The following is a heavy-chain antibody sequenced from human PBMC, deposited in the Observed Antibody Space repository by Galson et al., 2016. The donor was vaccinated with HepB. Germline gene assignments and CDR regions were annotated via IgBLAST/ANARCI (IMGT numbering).Heavy chain of an antibody. V-gene: IGHV4-34*01. CDR1: GQSFSAYY. CDR3: ARAACTNAVCPLDY. D-gene: IGHD2-8*01. CDR2: ISHSGGT. Sequence: SETLSLTCPVYGQSFSAYYWSWIRQPPGKGLEWIAEISHSGGTNYNPSLKSRVIISLDTSKSQFSLNLSSVNAADTAVYYCARAACTNAVCPLDYWGQGTLVTVSS. J-gene: IGHJ4*02.